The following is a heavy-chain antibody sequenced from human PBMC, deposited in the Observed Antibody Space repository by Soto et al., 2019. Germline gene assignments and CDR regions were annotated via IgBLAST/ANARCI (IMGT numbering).Heavy chain of an antibody. V-gene: IGHV6-1*01. Sequence: SQTLSLTCAISGDSVSSNSAAWNWIRQSPSRGLEWLGRTYYRSKWYNDYAGSVKSRITINPDTSKNQFSLQLNSLTTEDTAVYYCARDVSGGVRLGEKSLYFDYWGLGTLVTVSS. D-gene: IGHD2-8*02. CDR2: TYYRSKWYN. CDR3: ARDVSGGVRLGEKSLYFDY. J-gene: IGHJ4*02. CDR1: GDSVSSNSAA.